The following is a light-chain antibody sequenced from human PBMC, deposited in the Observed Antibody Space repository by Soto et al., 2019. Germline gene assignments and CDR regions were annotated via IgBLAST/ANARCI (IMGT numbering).Light chain of an antibody. Sequence: DIQMTQSPSSLSASVGDRVTITCQASQDISNYLNWYQQKPGKAPKLLIYDASNLETWVPSRFSGSGSGTDFTFTISSLQPEVIATYYCQQYDNRVTFGGVKKMDIX. V-gene: IGKV1-33*01. CDR3: QQYDNRVT. J-gene: IGKJ4*01. CDR2: DAS. CDR1: QDISNY.